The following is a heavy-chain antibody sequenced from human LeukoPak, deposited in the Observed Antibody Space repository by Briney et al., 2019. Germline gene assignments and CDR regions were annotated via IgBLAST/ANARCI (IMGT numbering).Heavy chain of an antibody. J-gene: IGHJ6*03. CDR1: GFTFSTSG. CDR2: IRNDGSNK. Sequence: PGGSLRVSCAASGFTFSTSGMHWVRQAPGKGLEWVAFIRNDGSNKYYADSVKGRFTISRDNSKNTLYLQMNSLRAEDTAVYYCAKTSSSPPYYYYYMDVWGKGTTVTISS. V-gene: IGHV3-30*02. CDR3: AKTSSSPPYYYYYMDV. D-gene: IGHD6-13*01.